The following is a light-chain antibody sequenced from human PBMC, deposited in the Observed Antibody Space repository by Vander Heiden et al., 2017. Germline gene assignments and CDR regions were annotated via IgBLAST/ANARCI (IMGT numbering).Light chain of an antibody. CDR2: DVT. CDR1: SSDVGGHNY. CDR3: SRYTGSSPLV. J-gene: IGLJ2*01. V-gene: IGLV2-14*01. Sequence: SALTQPASVSGSPGQSITISCTGTSSDVGGHNYVSWYQQHPAKAPKHIIYDVTNRPSGVSNRFSGSKSGTTASLTISGLQAEDEADYYCSRYTGSSPLVFGGGTKLTVL.